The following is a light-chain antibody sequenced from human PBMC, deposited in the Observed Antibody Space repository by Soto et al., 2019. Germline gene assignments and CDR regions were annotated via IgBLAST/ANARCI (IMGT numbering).Light chain of an antibody. J-gene: IGLJ2*01. CDR1: NSDIGAYDY. CDR2: EVT. CDR3: GSYASATLI. Sequence: QSALTQHASVSGSPGQSITISCTGSNSDIGAYDYVSWYQQHPGKPPTLLIYEVTFRPSGVPNRFSGSKSGNTATLTISGLLTEDEADYYCGSYASATLIFGGGTKVTVL. V-gene: IGLV2-14*01.